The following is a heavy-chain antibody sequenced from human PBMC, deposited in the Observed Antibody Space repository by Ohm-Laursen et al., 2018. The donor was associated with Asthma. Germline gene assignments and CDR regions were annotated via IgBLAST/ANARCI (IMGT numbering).Heavy chain of an antibody. CDR2: ISGSGGST. D-gene: IGHD6-19*01. J-gene: IGHJ4*02. V-gene: IGHV3-23*01. CDR1: GYTFSRYS. Sequence: SLRLSCSASGYTFSRYSIHWVRQIPGKGLEWVSAISGSGGSTYYADSVKGRFTISRDNSKNTLYLQMHSLRGVDTAVYYCAKEVSGWGTFDYWGQGTLATVSS. CDR3: AKEVSGWGTFDY.